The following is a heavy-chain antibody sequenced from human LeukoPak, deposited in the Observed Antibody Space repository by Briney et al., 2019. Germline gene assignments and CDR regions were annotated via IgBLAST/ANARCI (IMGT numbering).Heavy chain of an antibody. V-gene: IGHV3-15*07. Sequence: GGSLRLSCAASGFTFSNAWMNWVRQAPGKGLEWVGRIKSKTDGGTTDYAAPVKGRFTISRDDSKNTLYLQMNSLRTEDTAVYYCTTDSWYYDSSGYYYFDYWGQGTLVTVSS. CDR3: TTDSWYYDSSGYYYFDY. CDR1: GFTFSNAW. D-gene: IGHD3-22*01. J-gene: IGHJ4*02. CDR2: IKSKTDGGTT.